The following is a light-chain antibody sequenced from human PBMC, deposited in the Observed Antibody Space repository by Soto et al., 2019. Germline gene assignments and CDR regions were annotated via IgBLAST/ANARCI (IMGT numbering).Light chain of an antibody. CDR2: DAS. CDR1: QSMSNN. V-gene: IGKV3D-15*01. Sequence: EVGLTQSPGTLSLSPGERATLSCVASQSMSNNLACYQQKPGQAPRLLIYDASNRATGIPARFSGSGSGTEFTLTISSLQPDDFATYYCQQYNIYSWTFGQGTKVDI. J-gene: IGKJ1*01. CDR3: QQYNIYSWT.